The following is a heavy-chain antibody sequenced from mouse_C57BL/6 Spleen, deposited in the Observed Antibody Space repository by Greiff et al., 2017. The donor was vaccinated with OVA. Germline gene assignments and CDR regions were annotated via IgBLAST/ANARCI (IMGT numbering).Heavy chain of an antibody. CDR3: AREGYYWYFDV. Sequence: QVQLQQSGPELVKPGASVEISCKASGYAFSSSWMNWVKQRPGKGLEWIGRIYPGDGDTNYNGKFKGKATLTADKSSSTAYMQLSSLTSEDSAVYFCAREGYYWYFDVWGTGTTVTVSS. CDR2: IYPGDGDT. J-gene: IGHJ1*03. V-gene: IGHV1-82*01. D-gene: IGHD2-2*01. CDR1: GYAFSSSW.